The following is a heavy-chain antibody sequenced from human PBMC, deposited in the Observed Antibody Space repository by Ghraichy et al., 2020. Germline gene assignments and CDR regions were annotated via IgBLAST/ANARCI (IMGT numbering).Heavy chain of an antibody. J-gene: IGHJ5*02. CDR1: GGSVISSNYY. D-gene: IGHD2-15*01. V-gene: IGHV4-61*01. CDR2: IYSSGST. CDR3: ARDNRYCSGFSCAWFDP. Sequence: SETLSLTCTVSGGSVISSNYYWSWIRQPPGKGLEWIGYIYSSGSTNFNPSLKSRVTISVDTSRNQFSLKLTSVTAPDTAVYFCARDNRYCSGFSCAWFDPWGQGTLVTVSS.